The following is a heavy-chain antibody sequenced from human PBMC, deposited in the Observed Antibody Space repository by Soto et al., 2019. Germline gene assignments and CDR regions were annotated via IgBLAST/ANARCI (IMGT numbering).Heavy chain of an antibody. CDR1: GGTFSSYA. D-gene: IGHD2-2*01. V-gene: IGHV1-69*01. J-gene: IGHJ6*02. CDR2: IIPISGTA. Sequence: QVQLVQSGAEVKKPGSSVKVSCKASGGTFSSYAISWVRQAPGQGLEWMGGIIPISGTANYAQKFQGRVTMTADGSTSTVYMELSSLRSEDTAVYYCARSQGSSTSLAIYYYYYYGMDVWGQGTTVSVSS. CDR3: ARSQGSSTSLAIYYYYYYGMDV.